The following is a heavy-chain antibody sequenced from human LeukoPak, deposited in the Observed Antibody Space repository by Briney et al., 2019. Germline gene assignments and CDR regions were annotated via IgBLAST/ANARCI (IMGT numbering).Heavy chain of an antibody. CDR3: ARTRIAVAGTLFDY. CDR1: GGSFSGYY. D-gene: IGHD6-19*01. CDR2: INHSGST. Sequence: SETLSLTCAVYGGSFSGYYWSWIRQPPGKGLEWIGEINHSGSTNYYPSLKSRVTISVDTSKNQFSLKLSSVTAADTAVYYCARTRIAVAGTLFDYWGQGTLVTVSS. J-gene: IGHJ4*02. V-gene: IGHV4-34*01.